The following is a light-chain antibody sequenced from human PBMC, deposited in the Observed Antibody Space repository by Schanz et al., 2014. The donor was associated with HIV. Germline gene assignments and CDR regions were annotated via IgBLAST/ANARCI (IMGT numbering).Light chain of an antibody. Sequence: ENVLAQSPGTLSLSPGGRATLSCGASQRLSSSYLAWYQQKRDQPPRLVIYATSTRAAGIPDRFSGSGSGTDFTLTISGLEPEDSAVYYCQHYGTSYTFGQGTKLEIK. CDR1: QRLSSSY. V-gene: IGKV3-20*01. J-gene: IGKJ2*01. CDR3: QHYGTSYT. CDR2: ATS.